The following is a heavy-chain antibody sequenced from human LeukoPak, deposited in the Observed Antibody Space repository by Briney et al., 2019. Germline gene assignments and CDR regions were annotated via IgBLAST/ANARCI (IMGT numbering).Heavy chain of an antibody. CDR1: RFTFSSYG. CDR2: ISGSGGST. Sequence: GGSLRLSCAASRFTFSSYGMSWVRQAPGKGLEWVSAISGSGGSTDYADSVKGRFTISRDNSKNTLYLQMNSLRAEDTAVYYCAKVLQPGYSHIACWGQGTVVTVSS. CDR3: AKVLQPGYSHIAC. V-gene: IGHV3-23*01. J-gene: IGHJ4*02. D-gene: IGHD6-13*01.